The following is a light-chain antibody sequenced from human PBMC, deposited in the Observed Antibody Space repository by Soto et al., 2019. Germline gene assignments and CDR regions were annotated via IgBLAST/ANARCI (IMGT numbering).Light chain of an antibody. V-gene: IGKV3-20*01. Sequence: EIVLTQSPGTLSLSPGERATLSCRASQSVSSNYLAWYQQKPGQAPRLLIYGASSRATGIPDRFSGSGSGTDFRLTISRLEPEDFAVYYCQQCANWPPKWTFGQGTKVEIK. CDR3: QQCANWPPKWT. CDR2: GAS. J-gene: IGKJ1*01. CDR1: QSVSSNY.